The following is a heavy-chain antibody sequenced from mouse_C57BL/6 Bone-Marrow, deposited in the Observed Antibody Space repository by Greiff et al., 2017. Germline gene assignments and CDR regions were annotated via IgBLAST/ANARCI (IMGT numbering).Heavy chain of an antibody. CDR1: GFNIKDDY. V-gene: IGHV14-4*01. D-gene: IGHD2-3*01. CDR3: TGLLLFAY. CDR2: IDPENGDT. J-gene: IGHJ3*01. Sequence: EVQLQQSGAELVRPGASVKLSCTASGFNIKDDYMHWVKQRPEQGLEWIGWIDPENGDTEYASKFQGKAPITADTSSNTAYLQLSSLTSEDTAVYYCTGLLLFAYWGQGTLVTVSA.